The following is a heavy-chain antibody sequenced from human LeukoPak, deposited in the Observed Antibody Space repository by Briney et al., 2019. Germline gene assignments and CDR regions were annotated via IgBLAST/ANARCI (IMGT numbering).Heavy chain of an antibody. CDR2: IYYSGST. Sequence: SETLSLTCTVSGGSINNNNYYWGWIRQPPGKGLEWIGNIYYSGSTYYNPSLKSRVTISVDMSKNQFSLKLSSVTAADTAVYYCATQPTYCSSTSCYAPFDYWGQGTLVTVSS. J-gene: IGHJ4*02. D-gene: IGHD2-2*01. CDR3: ATQPTYCSSTSCYAPFDY. V-gene: IGHV4-39*01. CDR1: GGSINNNNYY.